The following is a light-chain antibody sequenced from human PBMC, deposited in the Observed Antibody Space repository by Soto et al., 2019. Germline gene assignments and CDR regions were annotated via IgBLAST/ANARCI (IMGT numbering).Light chain of an antibody. CDR3: QPRSDSLT. CDR2: DTS. Sequence: EIVLTQSPATLSLSPGEGATLSCRASQSAGSYLAWYQQKPGQAPRPLIYDTSNRATGIPARFSGSGSVTDFSLTISSLEPEDFAVYYCQPRSDSLTFGGGTKVEIK. CDR1: QSAGSY. V-gene: IGKV3-11*01. J-gene: IGKJ4*01.